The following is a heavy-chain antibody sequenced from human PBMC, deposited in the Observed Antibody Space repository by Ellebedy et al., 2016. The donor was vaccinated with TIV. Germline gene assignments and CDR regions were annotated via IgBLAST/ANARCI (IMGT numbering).Heavy chain of an antibody. J-gene: IGHJ4*02. CDR1: GFSFRNYI. CDR2: IRQDGSEG. V-gene: IGHV3-7*01. CDR3: ARAPGSGWYTPGFDH. Sequence: GGSLRLSCTASGFSFRNYIMSWVRQAPGKGLEWVANIRQDGSEGFYVDSVKGRFTISRDNSKNSLYLQMNSRIVEDTAVYYCARAPGSGWYTPGFDHWGQGTLVTVSS. D-gene: IGHD6-19*01.